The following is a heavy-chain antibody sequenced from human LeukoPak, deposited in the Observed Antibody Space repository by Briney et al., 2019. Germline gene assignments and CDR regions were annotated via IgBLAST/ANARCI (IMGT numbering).Heavy chain of an antibody. J-gene: IGHJ6*03. V-gene: IGHV4-61*02. CDR3: AGNRGSYPDYYFHYYLDV. Sequence: SETLSLTCSVSVGSISSGSFYWSWSRQPAGNGLEWIGRVCSSVCTSYNPSLKSRVTISVHTSKNQVSQKLTSVTAADTAVYYCAGNRGSYPDYYFHYYLDVWGKGTTVTVSS. CDR1: VGSISSGSFY. D-gene: IGHD1-26*01. CDR2: VCSSVCT.